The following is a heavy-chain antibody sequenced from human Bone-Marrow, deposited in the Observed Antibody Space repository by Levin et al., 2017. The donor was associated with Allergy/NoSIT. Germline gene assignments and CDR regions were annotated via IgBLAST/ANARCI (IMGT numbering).Heavy chain of an antibody. V-gene: IGHV3-64*01. CDR3: ARASPNYGDYGPYYYYMDV. Sequence: ETLSLTCAASGFTFSSYAMHWVRQAPGKGLEYVSAISSNGGSTYYANSVKGRFTISRDNSKNTLYLQMGSLRAEDMAVYYCARASPNYGDYGPYYYYMDVWGKGTTVTVSS. D-gene: IGHD4-17*01. CDR2: ISSNGGST. CDR1: GFTFSSYA. J-gene: IGHJ6*03.